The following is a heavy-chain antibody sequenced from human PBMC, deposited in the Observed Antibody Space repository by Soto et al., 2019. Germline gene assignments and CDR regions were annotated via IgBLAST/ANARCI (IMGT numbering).Heavy chain of an antibody. D-gene: IGHD4-17*01. CDR1: GLTFSDRY. CDR2: IRKKTNSYTT. J-gene: IGHJ4*02. CDR3: TTVTTVDYYFDY. V-gene: IGHV3-72*01. Sequence: VQLVESGGGLVQPGGSLRLSCAASGLTFSDRYMDWVRQAPGKGLEWVGRIRKKTNSYTTEYAASVKGRFIISRDDSTNSLYLQMSSLKTEDTAVYYCTTVTTVDYYFDYWDQGTLVTVSS.